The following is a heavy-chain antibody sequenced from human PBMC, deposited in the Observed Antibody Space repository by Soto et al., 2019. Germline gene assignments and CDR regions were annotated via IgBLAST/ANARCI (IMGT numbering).Heavy chain of an antibody. Sequence: KSSETLSLTCTVSGGSISSYYWSWIRQPPGRGLEWIGYIYYSGSTNYNPSLKSRVTISVDTSKNQFSLKLSSVTAADTAVYYCARVNYDFWSGYYYYGMDVWGQGTTVTVSS. CDR2: IYYSGST. V-gene: IGHV4-59*01. CDR3: ARVNYDFWSGYYYYGMDV. D-gene: IGHD3-3*01. CDR1: GGSISSYY. J-gene: IGHJ6*02.